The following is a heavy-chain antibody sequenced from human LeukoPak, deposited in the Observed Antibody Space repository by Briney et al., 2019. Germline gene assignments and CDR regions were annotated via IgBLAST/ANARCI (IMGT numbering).Heavy chain of an antibody. CDR2: ISAYNGHT. CDR1: GYTFTAFS. Sequence: ASVKVSCKASGYTFTAFSISWVRQAPGQGLEWLGWISAYNGHTNFAQKFQGRVTMTTDTSTSTAYMELSSLRSEDTAVYYCARESSGSYLDYWGQGTLVTVSS. CDR3: ARESSGSYLDY. D-gene: IGHD3-10*01. J-gene: IGHJ4*02. V-gene: IGHV1-18*01.